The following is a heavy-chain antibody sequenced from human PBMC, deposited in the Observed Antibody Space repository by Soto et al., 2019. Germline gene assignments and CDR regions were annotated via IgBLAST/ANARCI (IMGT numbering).Heavy chain of an antibody. D-gene: IGHD6-19*01. Sequence: EVQLVESGGALVQRGESLTLSCAASGFRFSIYSMNWVRQAPGKGLEWSAYITSDTKTIKYAESVKGRFTISRDNAKNSVYLQMDNLSDEDTAVYYCARSVEGHFDYWGQGTVVTVSS. V-gene: IGHV3-48*02. CDR3: ARSVEGHFDY. CDR2: ITSDTKTI. CDR1: GFRFSIYS. J-gene: IGHJ4*02.